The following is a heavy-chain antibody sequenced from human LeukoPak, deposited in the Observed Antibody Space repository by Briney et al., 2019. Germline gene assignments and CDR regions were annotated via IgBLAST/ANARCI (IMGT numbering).Heavy chain of an antibody. V-gene: IGHV4-59*01. D-gene: IGHD5-18*01. CDR1: GGSISSYY. J-gene: IGHJ4*02. CDR3: ARGYSNGFPYYFDY. CDR2: IYYSGST. Sequence: SETLSLTCTVSGGSISSYYWSWIRQPPGKGLEWIGYIYYSGSTNYNPSLKSRVTISVDTSKNQFSLKLSSVTAADTAVYYCARGYSNGFPYYFDYWGQGTLVTVSS.